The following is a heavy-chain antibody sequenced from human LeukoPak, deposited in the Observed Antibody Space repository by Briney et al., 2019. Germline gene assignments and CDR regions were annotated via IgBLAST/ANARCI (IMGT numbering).Heavy chain of an antibody. CDR2: INPNSGGT. Sequence: ASVKVSCKASGYTFTGYYMHWVRQAPGQGLEWMGWINPNSGGTNYAQKFQGRVTMTRDTSISTAYMELSRLRSDDTAVYYCARDEYCSNGVCYGPFDYWGQGTLVTVSS. D-gene: IGHD2-8*01. CDR1: GYTFTGYY. V-gene: IGHV1-2*02. J-gene: IGHJ4*02. CDR3: ARDEYCSNGVCYGPFDY.